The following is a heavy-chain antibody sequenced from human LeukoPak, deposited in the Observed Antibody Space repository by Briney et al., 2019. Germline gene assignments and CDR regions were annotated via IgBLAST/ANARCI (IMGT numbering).Heavy chain of an antibody. Sequence: PSETLSLTCTVSGGSISSYHWSWIRQPAGKGLEWIGRIYSSGTSNHNPSLKSRVTMSVDMSKSQFSLRLSSVTAADTAVYYCAREGDTLVRGTLITLFDYWGQGTPVTVSS. CDR3: AREGDTLVRGTLITLFDY. V-gene: IGHV4-4*07. CDR2: IYSSGTS. CDR1: GGSISSYH. J-gene: IGHJ4*02. D-gene: IGHD3-10*01.